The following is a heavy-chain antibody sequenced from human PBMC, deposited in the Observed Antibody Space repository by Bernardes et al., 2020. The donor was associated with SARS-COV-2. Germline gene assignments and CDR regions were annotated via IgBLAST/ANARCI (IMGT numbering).Heavy chain of an antibody. Sequence: WGSLRLSCAASEFTFSSYAMSWVRQAPGKGLEWVSAISGSGGSTYYADSVKGRFTISRDNSKNTLYLQMNSLRAEDTAVYYCAKDLGLGYFDYWGQGTLVTVSS. J-gene: IGHJ4*02. D-gene: IGHD3-16*01. CDR2: ISGSGGST. V-gene: IGHV3-23*01. CDR3: AKDLGLGYFDY. CDR1: EFTFSSYA.